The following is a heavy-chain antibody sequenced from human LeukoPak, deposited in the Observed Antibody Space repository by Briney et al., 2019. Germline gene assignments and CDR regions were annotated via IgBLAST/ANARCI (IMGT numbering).Heavy chain of an antibody. CDR3: ARDLDSSNWYPNFDY. D-gene: IGHD6-13*01. V-gene: IGHV4-61*05. CDR1: GGSISSSSYY. Sequence: SETLSLTCTVSGGSISSSSYYWGWIRQPPGKGLEWIGYIYYSGSTNYNPSLKSRVTISVDTSKNQFSLKLSSVTAADTAVYYCARDLDSSNWYPNFDYWGQGTLVTVSS. CDR2: IYYSGST. J-gene: IGHJ4*02.